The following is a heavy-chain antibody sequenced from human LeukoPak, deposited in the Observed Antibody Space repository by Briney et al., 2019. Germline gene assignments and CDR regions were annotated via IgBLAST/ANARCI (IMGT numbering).Heavy chain of an antibody. D-gene: IGHD4-17*01. J-gene: IGHJ4*02. CDR2: ISGTMTTI. CDR1: GFTFSDYS. V-gene: IGHV3-48*04. CDR3: ARGHTAVTRHFDF. Sequence: PGGSLRLSCAASGFTFSDYSMNWVRQTPGKGLEWVSHISGTMTTITYADSVQGRFTISGDDAKNLLYLDMNSLRAEDTAVYYCARGHTAVTRHFDFWGQGTLVTVSS.